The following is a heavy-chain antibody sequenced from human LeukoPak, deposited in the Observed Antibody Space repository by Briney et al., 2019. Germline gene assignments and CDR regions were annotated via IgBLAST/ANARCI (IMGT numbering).Heavy chain of an antibody. D-gene: IGHD3-16*02. J-gene: IGHJ3*02. CDR3: ASGDYVWGSYRSLAFDI. Sequence: SETLSLTCTVSGGSISSYYWSWIRQPPGKGLEWIGYIYYSGSTNYNPSLKSRVTISVDTSKNQFSLKLSSVTAADTAVYYCASGDYVWGSYRSLAFDIWGQGTMVTVSS. CDR1: GGSISSYY. CDR2: IYYSGST. V-gene: IGHV4-59*01.